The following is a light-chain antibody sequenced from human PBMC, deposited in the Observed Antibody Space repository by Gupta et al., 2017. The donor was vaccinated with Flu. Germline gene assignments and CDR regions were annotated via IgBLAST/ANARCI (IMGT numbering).Light chain of an antibody. CDR2: KDT. CDR1: ILAKKY. V-gene: IGLV3-27*01. J-gene: IGLJ3*02. Sequence: SYVLTQPSSVSAPPGQTVRITCSGDILAKKYARWFQQKPGQDPVLVIYKDTERPSGIPDRFSCSSSGTTVTLTISGAQVEDEADYYCYSAADSLWVFGGGTKLTVL. CDR3: YSAADSLWV.